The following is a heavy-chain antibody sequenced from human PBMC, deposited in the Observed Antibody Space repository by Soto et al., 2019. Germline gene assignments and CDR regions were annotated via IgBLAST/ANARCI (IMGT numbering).Heavy chain of an antibody. CDR2: ISAYNGNT. D-gene: IGHD4-17*01. CDR3: ARAASSVYGDLFDY. J-gene: IGHJ4*02. Sequence: ASVKVSCKASGYTFTSYCISWVRQAPGQGLEWMGWISAYNGNTNYAQKLQGRVTMTTDTSTSTAYMELRSLRSDDTAVYYCARAASSVYGDLFDYWGQGTLVTVSS. V-gene: IGHV1-18*04. CDR1: GYTFTSYC.